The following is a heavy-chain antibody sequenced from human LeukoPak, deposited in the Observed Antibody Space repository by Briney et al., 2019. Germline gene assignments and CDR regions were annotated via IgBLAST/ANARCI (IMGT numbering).Heavy chain of an antibody. CDR2: ISSGGSVM. CDR1: GYTFSDYT. Sequence: PGGSLRLSCGASGYTFSDYTMNWVRQAPGKGPEWISYISSGGSVMHYADSVKGRFTISRDNVENSLYQQMNSLRVEDTAVYYCTRDLEYWGQGVLVTVSS. V-gene: IGHV3-48*01. J-gene: IGHJ4*02. CDR3: TRDLEY.